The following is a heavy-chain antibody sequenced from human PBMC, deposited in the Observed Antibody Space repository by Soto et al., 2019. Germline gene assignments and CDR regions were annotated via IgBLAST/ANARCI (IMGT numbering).Heavy chain of an antibody. D-gene: IGHD4-17*01. V-gene: IGHV4-34*01. CDR2: INHSGST. J-gene: IGHJ6*03. Sequence: PSETLSLTCAVYCGSFSGYYWSWIRQPPGKGLEWIGEINHSGSTNYNPSLKSRVTISVDTSKNQFSLKLSSVTAADTAVYYCARGFNDCGDYGYYYYYCMDVWGKGTTVTVSS. CDR3: ARGFNDCGDYGYYYYYCMDV. CDR1: CGSFSGYY.